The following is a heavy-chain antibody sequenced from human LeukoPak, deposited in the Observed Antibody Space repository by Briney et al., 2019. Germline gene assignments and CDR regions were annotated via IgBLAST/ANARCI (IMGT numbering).Heavy chain of an antibody. J-gene: IGHJ4*02. CDR2: IIPIFGTA. D-gene: IGHD6-13*01. V-gene: IGHV1-69*06. CDR1: VCTFINYA. Sequence: SVSVSFMHSVCTFINYAISWVGQAPGQGRESMGMIIPIFGTANYAQKFQRRVTITADKSTSTAYMELSSLRSEDTAVYYCAQSGIAAARDYWGQGTLVTVPS. CDR3: AQSGIAAARDY.